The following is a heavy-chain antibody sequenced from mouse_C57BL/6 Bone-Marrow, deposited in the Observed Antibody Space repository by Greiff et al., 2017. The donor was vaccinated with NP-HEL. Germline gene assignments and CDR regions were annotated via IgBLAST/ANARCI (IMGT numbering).Heavy chain of an antibody. Sequence: QVQLQQSGAELVRPGASVMLSCKASGYTFTDYEMHWVKQTPVHGLEWIGAIDPETGGTAYNQKFKGKAILTADKSSSTAYMELRSLTSEDSAVYYCTRRGYDYDAFAYWGQGTLVTVSA. D-gene: IGHD2-4*01. CDR2: IDPETGGT. CDR3: TRRGYDYDAFAY. J-gene: IGHJ3*01. CDR1: GYTFTDYE. V-gene: IGHV1-15*01.